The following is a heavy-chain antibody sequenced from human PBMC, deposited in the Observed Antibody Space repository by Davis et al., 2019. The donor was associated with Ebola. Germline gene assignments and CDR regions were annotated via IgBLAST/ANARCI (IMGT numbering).Heavy chain of an antibody. J-gene: IGHJ6*02. CDR3: AREYEDVLGFLEWGKKRDYYAMDV. CDR2: IKQDGSAK. Sequence: GESLKISCAASGFTFSNYAMSWVRQAPGKGLEWVANIKQDGSAKYYVDSVKGRFTISRDNAKNSLDLQMNSLRAEDTAVYYCAREYEDVLGFLEWGKKRDYYAMDVWGQGTTVTVSS. D-gene: IGHD3-3*01. V-gene: IGHV3-7*01. CDR1: GFTFSNYA.